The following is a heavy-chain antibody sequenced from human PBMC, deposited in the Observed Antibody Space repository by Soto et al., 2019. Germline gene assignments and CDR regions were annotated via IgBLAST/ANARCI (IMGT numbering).Heavy chain of an antibody. CDR2: IVVGSGNT. CDR1: GFTFSSAA. D-gene: IGHD5-18*01. V-gene: IGHV1-58*01. Sequence: QMQLVQTGPEVKKPGTSVKVSCKASGFTFSSAAVQWVRQARGQRLEWIGWIVVGSGNTDYAQKFQERVTITRDMSTSTAYMELSSLRSEDTAVYYCAADKGYSYGYGTYWGQGTLVPVSS. CDR3: AADKGYSYGYGTY. J-gene: IGHJ4*02.